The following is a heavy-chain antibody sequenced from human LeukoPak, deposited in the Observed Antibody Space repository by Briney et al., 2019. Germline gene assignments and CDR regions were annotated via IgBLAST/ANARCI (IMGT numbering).Heavy chain of an antibody. CDR2: ISSSSSYI. CDR1: GFTFSSYS. Sequence: GGSLRLSCAASGFTFSSYSMNWVRQAPGKGLEWVSSISSSSSYIYYADSVKSRFTISRDNAKNSLYLQMNSLRAEDTAVYYCARDRGYDFDWFDPWGQGTLVTVSS. CDR3: ARDRGYDFDWFDP. V-gene: IGHV3-21*01. J-gene: IGHJ5*02. D-gene: IGHD5-12*01.